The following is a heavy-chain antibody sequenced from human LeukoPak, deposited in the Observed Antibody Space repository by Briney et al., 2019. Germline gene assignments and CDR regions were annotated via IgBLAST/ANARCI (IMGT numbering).Heavy chain of an antibody. CDR2: INHSGST. D-gene: IGHD2/OR15-2a*01. V-gene: IGHV4-34*01. J-gene: IGHJ6*03. Sequence: SETLSLTCAVYGGSFSGYYWSWIRQPPGKGLEWIGEINHSGSTNYNPSLKSRVTISVDTSKNQFSLKLSSVTAADTAVYYCARPLGMSTFRFANYMDVWGKGTTVTVSS. CDR3: ARPLGMSTFRFANYMDV. CDR1: GGSFSGYY.